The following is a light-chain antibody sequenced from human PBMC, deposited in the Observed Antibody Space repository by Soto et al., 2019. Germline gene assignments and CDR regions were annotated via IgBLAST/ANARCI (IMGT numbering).Light chain of an antibody. CDR2: AAS. CDR1: RDISGY. CDR3: QQADSFPYT. Sequence: DIQMTQSPSSVSASVGDRVTITCRASRDISGYLAWYQQKPGKAPKLLIYAASSLQSGVPARFSGRGFGTDFTLTITSLQSEDFASYYCQQADSFPYTFGQGTKLEIK. J-gene: IGKJ2*01. V-gene: IGKV1-12*01.